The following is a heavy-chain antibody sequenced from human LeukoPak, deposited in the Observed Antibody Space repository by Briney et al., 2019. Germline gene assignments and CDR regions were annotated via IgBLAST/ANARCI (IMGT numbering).Heavy chain of an antibody. J-gene: IGHJ4*02. CDR1: GFTFTGYG. Sequence: GGSLRLSCAPSGFTFTGYGMHWVRQAPGKGLEWVAVIWYDGSDKYYADSVKGRFTISRDNSKNTLYLQMNSLRAEDTAVYYCAREQGTALDYWGQGTLVTVSS. CDR2: IWYDGSDK. D-gene: IGHD2-21*02. V-gene: IGHV3-33*01. CDR3: AREQGTALDY.